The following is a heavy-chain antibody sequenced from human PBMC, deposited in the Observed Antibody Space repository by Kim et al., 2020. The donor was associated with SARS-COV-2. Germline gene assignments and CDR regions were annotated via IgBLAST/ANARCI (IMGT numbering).Heavy chain of an antibody. CDR2: INPTSVST. J-gene: IGHJ4*02. Sequence: GGSLRLSCAASGFTFSSYAMTWVRRAPGKGLEWVSVINPTSVSTFYADSVKGRFTISRDNSKNTLDLQMNSLRAEDTAVYYCAKDGGYSYGYNDYWGQGT. D-gene: IGHD5-18*01. CDR3: AKDGGYSYGYNDY. CDR1: GFTFSSYA. V-gene: IGHV3-23*01.